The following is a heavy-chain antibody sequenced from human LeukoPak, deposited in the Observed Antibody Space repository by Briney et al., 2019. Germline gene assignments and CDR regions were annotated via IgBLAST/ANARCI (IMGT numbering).Heavy chain of an antibody. Sequence: SETLSLTCTVSGGSISTYYWSWIRQPPGKGLEWIAYIYYTGSTNYNPSLKSRVTISVDTSKNQFSLKLSSVTAADTAVYYCARSPPPYYYGSGSSVNYFDYWGQGTLVTVSS. J-gene: IGHJ4*02. V-gene: IGHV4-59*01. D-gene: IGHD3-10*01. CDR1: GGSISTYY. CDR2: IYYTGST. CDR3: ARSPPPYYYGSGSSVNYFDY.